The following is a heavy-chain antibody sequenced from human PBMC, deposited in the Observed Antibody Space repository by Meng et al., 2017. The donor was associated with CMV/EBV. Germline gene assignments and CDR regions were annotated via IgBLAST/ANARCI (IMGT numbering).Heavy chain of an antibody. CDR2: INHSGST. CDR1: GGSFSGYY. CDR3: ARCITIFGVVTGWFDP. Sequence: SETLSLTCAVYGGSFSGYYWSWIRQPPGKGLEWIGEINHSGSTNYNPSLKSRVTISVDTSKNQSSLKLSSVTAADTAVYYCARCITIFGVVTGWFDPWGQGTLVTVSS. D-gene: IGHD3-3*01. J-gene: IGHJ5*02. V-gene: IGHV4-34*01.